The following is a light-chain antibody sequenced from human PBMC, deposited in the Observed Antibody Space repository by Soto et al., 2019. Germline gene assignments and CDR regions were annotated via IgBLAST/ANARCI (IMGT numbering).Light chain of an antibody. V-gene: IGKV1-39*01. CDR3: QHYNSYSEA. CDR2: AAS. Sequence: DIQMTQSPSSLSASVGDTVTITCRASQNIRTYLNWYQQKPGKAPKLLIYAASTLQSGVPSRFSGSGSGTDFTLTISSLQPDDFATYYCQHYNSYSEAFGQGTKVDIK. CDR1: QNIRTY. J-gene: IGKJ1*01.